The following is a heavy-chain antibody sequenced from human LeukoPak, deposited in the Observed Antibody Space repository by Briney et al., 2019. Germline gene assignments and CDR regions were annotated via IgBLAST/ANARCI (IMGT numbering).Heavy chain of an antibody. CDR1: GGSISSSSYY. D-gene: IGHD2-2*01. CDR3: ARGGGGVVVPAARVYYYYYMDV. V-gene: IGHV4-39*07. J-gene: IGHJ6*03. Sequence: VKPSETLSLTCTVSGGSISSSSYYWGWIRQPPGKGLEWIGRIYTSGSTNYNPSLKSRVTISVDTSKNQFSLKLSSVTAADTAVYYCARGGGGVVVPAARVYYYYYMDVWGKGTTVTVSS. CDR2: IYTSGST.